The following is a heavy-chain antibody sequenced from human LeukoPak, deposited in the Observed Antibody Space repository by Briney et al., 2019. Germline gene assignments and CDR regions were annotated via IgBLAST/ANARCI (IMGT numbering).Heavy chain of an antibody. Sequence: SETLSLTCSVSGASITSGDYYWSWLRQPPGKGLEWIGYIYYSGSTYYNPSLKSRVTISVDTSKNQFSLKLSSVTAADTAVYFCARAPYGDQVHYWGQGTLVTVSS. D-gene: IGHD4-17*01. CDR1: GASITSGDYY. CDR2: IYYSGST. CDR3: ARAPYGDQVHY. J-gene: IGHJ4*02. V-gene: IGHV4-30-4*01.